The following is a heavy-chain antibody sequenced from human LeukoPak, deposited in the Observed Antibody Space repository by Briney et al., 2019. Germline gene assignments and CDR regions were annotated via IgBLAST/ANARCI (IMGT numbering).Heavy chain of an antibody. D-gene: IGHD3-9*01. V-gene: IGHV3-9*01. CDR3: AKGLAGGDMLTGFDY. CDR1: GFTFDDYA. CDR2: ISWHSGSI. Sequence: GRSLRLSCSASGFTFDDYAMHWVRQAPGERLEGGSCISWHSGSIGYADSVKGRFTMARDNAKNSLYLQMNSLRAEDTALYYCAKGLAGGDMLTGFDYWGQGTLVTVSS. J-gene: IGHJ4*02.